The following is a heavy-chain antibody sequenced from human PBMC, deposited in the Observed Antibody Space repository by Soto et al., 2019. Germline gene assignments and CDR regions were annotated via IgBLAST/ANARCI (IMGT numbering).Heavy chain of an antibody. Sequence: QAHLVQSGAEVRKPGASVKVSCQALEHTSTIYYIHWVRQARGQGLEWMGWINADSGDTTYAEDFRGRVTFTRDTSTSTSPMELSRLRLDDTAMYFFATRDYEILTGSLHIWGQGTLITVSS. J-gene: IGHJ1*01. D-gene: IGHD3-9*01. V-gene: IGHV1-2*02. CDR2: INADSGDT. CDR3: ATRDYEILTGSLHI. CDR1: EHTSTIYY.